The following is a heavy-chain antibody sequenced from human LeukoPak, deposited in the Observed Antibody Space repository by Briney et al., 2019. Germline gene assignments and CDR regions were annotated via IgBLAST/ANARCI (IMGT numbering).Heavy chain of an antibody. D-gene: IGHD4-23*01. CDR3: ASISYGGLYFDY. J-gene: IGHJ4*02. Sequence: SETLSLTCAVYGGSFSDYYWSWIRQSPGKGLEWIGSIYYSGSTYYNPSLKSRVTISVDTSKNQFSLKLSSVTAADTAVYYCASISYGGLYFDYWGQGTLVTVSS. V-gene: IGHV4-34*01. CDR1: GGSFSDYY. CDR2: IYYSGST.